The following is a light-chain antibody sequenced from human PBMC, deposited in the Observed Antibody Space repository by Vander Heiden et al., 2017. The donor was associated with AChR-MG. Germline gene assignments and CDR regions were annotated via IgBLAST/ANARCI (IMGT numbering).Light chain of an antibody. J-gene: IGKJ2*01. CDR3: QQYNNWPVYT. CDR2: GAS. Sequence: ELVMTQSPATLSVSPGERATRSCRASQSVSSNLAWYQQKPGQAPRLLIYGASTRATGIPARFSGSGSGTEFTLTISSLQSEDFAVYYCQQYNNWPVYTFGQGTKLEIK. CDR1: QSVSSN. V-gene: IGKV3-15*01.